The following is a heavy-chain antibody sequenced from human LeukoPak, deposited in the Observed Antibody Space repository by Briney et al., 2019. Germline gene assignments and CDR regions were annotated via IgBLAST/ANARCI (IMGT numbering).Heavy chain of an antibody. V-gene: IGHV3-48*04. J-gene: IGHJ4*02. D-gene: IGHD3-16*01. Sequence: GGSLRLSCAASGFTFSSYSMNWVRQAPGKGLEWVSYISSSSSTIYYADSVKGRFTISRDNAKNSLYLQMNSLRAEDTAVYYCARAMIGIFDYWGQRTLVTVSS. CDR1: GFTFSSYS. CDR2: ISSSSSTI. CDR3: ARAMIGIFDY.